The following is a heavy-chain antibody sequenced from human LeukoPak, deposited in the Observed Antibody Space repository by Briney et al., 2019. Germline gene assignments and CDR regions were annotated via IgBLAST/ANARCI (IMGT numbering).Heavy chain of an antibody. CDR1: GYSFTSYW. Sequence: KRGESLKISCKGSGYSFTSYWIGWERQMPGKGVEWMGIIYPGDSDTRYSPSFQGQVTISADKSISTAYLQWSRLKASDTAMYFFARIPYNWNYGSFDYSGQGTVVIVSP. CDR2: IYPGDSDT. CDR3: ARIPYNWNYGSFDY. J-gene: IGHJ4*02. D-gene: IGHD1-7*01. V-gene: IGHV5-51*01.